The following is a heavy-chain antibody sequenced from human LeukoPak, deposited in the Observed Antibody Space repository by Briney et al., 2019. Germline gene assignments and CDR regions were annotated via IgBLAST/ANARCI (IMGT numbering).Heavy chain of an antibody. CDR1: GGTFNNYA. V-gene: IGHV1-69*05. D-gene: IGHD3-10*02. J-gene: IGHJ6*03. CDR2: ITPILGTA. CDR3: ARNLMSGAYYFYYMDV. Sequence: SVKVSCKASGGTFNNYAISWVRQAPGQGLEWLGGITPILGTANYAQKLQGRLTITTDESTSTAYMELSSLRSEDTAFYYCARNLMSGAYYFYYMDVWGKGTTVTVSS.